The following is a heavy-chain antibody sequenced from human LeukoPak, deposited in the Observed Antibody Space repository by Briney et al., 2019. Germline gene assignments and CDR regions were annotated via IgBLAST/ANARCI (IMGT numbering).Heavy chain of an antibody. CDR1: GLIFTKAW. CDR2: IKQDGSEK. CDR3: ARENDSGWSGPFDY. D-gene: IGHD6-19*01. V-gene: IGHV3-7*03. J-gene: IGHJ4*02. Sequence: PGGSLRLSCAASGLIFTKAWMSWVRQAPGKGLEWVANIKQDGSEKYYVDSVKGRFTISRDNAKNSLYLQVNSLRAEDTAVYYCARENDSGWSGPFDYWGQGTLVTVSS.